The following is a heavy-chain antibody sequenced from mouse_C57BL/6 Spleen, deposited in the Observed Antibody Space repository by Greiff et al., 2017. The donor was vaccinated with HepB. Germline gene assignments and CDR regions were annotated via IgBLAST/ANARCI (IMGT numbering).Heavy chain of an antibody. J-gene: IGHJ1*03. D-gene: IGHD1-1*01. CDR3: ARRGAVDWYFDV. CDR2: IYPGSGNT. Sequence: QVQLKESGAELVRPGASVKLSCKASGYTFTDYYINWVKQRPGQGLEWIARIYPGSGNTYYNEKFKGKATLTAEKSSSTAYMQLSSLTSEDSAVYFCARRGAVDWYFDVWGTGTTVTVSS. CDR1: GYTFTDYY. V-gene: IGHV1-76*01.